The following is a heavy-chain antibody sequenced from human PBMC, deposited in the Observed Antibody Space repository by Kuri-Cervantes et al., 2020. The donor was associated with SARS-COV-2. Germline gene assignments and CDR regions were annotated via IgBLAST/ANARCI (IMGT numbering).Heavy chain of an antibody. CDR1: GYTFTSYG. Sequence: ASVKVSCKASGYTFTSYGISWVRQAPGQGLEWMGWISAYNGNTNYAQKLQGRVTMTTDTSTSTAYMELRSLRSDDTAVYYCARDAAVVITTNWFDPWGQGNLVTVSS. CDR2: ISAYNGNT. V-gene: IGHV1-18*04. D-gene: IGHD3-22*01. J-gene: IGHJ5*02. CDR3: ARDAAVVITTNWFDP.